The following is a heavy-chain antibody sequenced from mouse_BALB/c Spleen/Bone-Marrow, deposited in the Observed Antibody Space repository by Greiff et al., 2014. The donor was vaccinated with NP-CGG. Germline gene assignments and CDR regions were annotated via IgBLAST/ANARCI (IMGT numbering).Heavy chain of an antibody. CDR3: VRDGDYRYAWFSY. Sequence: VQLQQSGGGLVKPGGSLKLSCAASGFTFRDYYMYWVRQTPEKRLEWVATISDGGTYTYYSDSVKGRFTISREKAKNNLYLQMTNLMSEDTAMYRCVRDGDYRYAWFSYWGQGTLVTVSA. V-gene: IGHV5-4*02. J-gene: IGHJ3*01. D-gene: IGHD2-14*01. CDR2: ISDGGTYT. CDR1: GFTFRDYY.